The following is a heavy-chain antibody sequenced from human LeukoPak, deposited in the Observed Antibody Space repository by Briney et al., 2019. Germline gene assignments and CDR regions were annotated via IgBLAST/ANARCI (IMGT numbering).Heavy chain of an antibody. J-gene: IGHJ4*02. Sequence: PSETLSLTCTVSGGSISNSSSYWGWIRQPPGKGLEWTGSIYYSGSTYYNPSLKSRVTISVDTSKNQFSLKLSSVTAADTAVYYCATSGWYLLPGVYWGQGTLVTVSS. V-gene: IGHV4-39*01. CDR1: GGSISNSSSY. CDR3: ATSGWYLLPGVY. D-gene: IGHD6-19*01. CDR2: IYYSGST.